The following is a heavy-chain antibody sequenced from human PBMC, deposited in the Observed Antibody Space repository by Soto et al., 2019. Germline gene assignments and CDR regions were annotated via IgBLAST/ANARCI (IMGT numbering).Heavy chain of an antibody. CDR3: AGARKDYYDSSGYDRSLDY. D-gene: IGHD3-22*01. Sequence: SEMLSLTCDVYGGSFSGYYWSWIRQPPGKGLEWIGEINHSGSTNYNPSLKSRVTISVDTSKNQFSLKLSSVTAADTAVYYCAGARKDYYDSSGYDRSLDYWGQGTLVTVSS. CDR1: GGSFSGYY. CDR2: INHSGST. V-gene: IGHV4-34*01. J-gene: IGHJ4*02.